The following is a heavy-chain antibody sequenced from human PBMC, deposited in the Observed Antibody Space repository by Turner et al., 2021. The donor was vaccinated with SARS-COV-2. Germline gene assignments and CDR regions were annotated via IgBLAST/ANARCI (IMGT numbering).Heavy chain of an antibody. D-gene: IGHD2-21*02. Sequence: QVQLVQSGAAVRTPGSSVTVSCRASGGTFSSFIINWVRQAPGQGLEWMGGIIPLPGIANYAQKFQGRVTVTADTSTSTVYMELSSLRSEDTAVYYCARPTSCGGDCYYFDLWGRGTLVTVSS. CDR3: ARPTSCGGDCYYFDL. V-gene: IGHV1-69*02. J-gene: IGHJ2*01. CDR1: GGTFSSFI. CDR2: IIPLPGIA.